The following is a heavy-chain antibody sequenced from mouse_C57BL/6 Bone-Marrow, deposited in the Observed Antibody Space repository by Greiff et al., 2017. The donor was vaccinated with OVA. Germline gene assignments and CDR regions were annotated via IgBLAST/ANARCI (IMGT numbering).Heavy chain of an antibody. V-gene: IGHV1-50*01. CDR3: ARKNCDY. Sequence: VQLQQPGAELLKPGASVKLSCKASGYTFTSYWMQWVKQRPGQGLAWIGEIDPSDSYTNYNQKFTGKATLPVDTSSSTAYMQLSSLTSEDSAVDDSARKNCDYWGQGTTLTVSS. CDR2: IDPSDSYT. J-gene: IGHJ2*01. CDR1: GYTFTSYW.